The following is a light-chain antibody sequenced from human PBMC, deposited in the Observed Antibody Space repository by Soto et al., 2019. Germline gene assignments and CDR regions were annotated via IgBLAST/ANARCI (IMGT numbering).Light chain of an antibody. CDR2: HAS. CDR1: QSVSNN. J-gene: IGKJ4*01. V-gene: IGKV3-15*01. CDR3: QQYNEWPLT. Sequence: EIVMTQSPATLSVSPGERAILSCRASQSVSNNLAWYQQKPGQAPSLLIYHASTRASGIPARFSGSGSGTEFTLTSSSLQSADFAVYYCQQYNEWPLTFGGGTKVEIK.